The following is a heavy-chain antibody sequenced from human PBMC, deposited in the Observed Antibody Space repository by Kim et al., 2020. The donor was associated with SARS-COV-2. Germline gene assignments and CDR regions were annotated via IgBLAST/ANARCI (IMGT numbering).Heavy chain of an antibody. Sequence: YYNPSLKSRVTTSVDTSKNQFSLNLSSVTAADTAVYYCARWLGGGRYFDLWGRGTLVTVSS. V-gene: IGHV4-39*07. D-gene: IGHD3-16*01. CDR3: ARWLGGGRYFDL. J-gene: IGHJ2*01.